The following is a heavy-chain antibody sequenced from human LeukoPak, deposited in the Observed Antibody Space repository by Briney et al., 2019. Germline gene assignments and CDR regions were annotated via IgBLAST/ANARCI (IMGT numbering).Heavy chain of an antibody. Sequence: SETLSLTCTVSGGSISSYYWSWIRQPPGKGLEWIGYIYYSGSTSYNPSLKSRVTISVDTSKNQFSLKLSSVTAADTAVYYCARDPGRWFDPWGQGTLVTVSS. CDR3: ARDPGRWFDP. CDR2: IYYSGST. V-gene: IGHV4-59*12. J-gene: IGHJ5*02. D-gene: IGHD2-15*01. CDR1: GGSISSYY.